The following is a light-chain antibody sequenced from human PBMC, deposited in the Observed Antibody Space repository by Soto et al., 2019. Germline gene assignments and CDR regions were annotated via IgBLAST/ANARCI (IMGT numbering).Light chain of an antibody. CDR3: QHYNSLPSIT. V-gene: IGKV1-33*01. CDR1: QDIRNH. CDR2: DAS. Sequence: DIQMTQSPSSLSASVGDRVTITCQASQDIRNHLNWYQQKPGKAPNLLIYDASNLETGVPSRFSGSGSRTDFTFTISSLQPEDIATYYCQHYNSLPSITFGQGTRLEIK. J-gene: IGKJ5*01.